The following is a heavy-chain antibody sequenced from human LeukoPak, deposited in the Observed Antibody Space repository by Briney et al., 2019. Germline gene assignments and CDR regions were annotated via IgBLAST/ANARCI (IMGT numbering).Heavy chain of an antibody. J-gene: IGHJ4*02. CDR1: GFIFDDYA. Sequence: GTSLRLSCAASGFIFDDYAVHWVRQAPGKGLEWVSGISWNSGSMEYADSVKGRFTISRDNSKNTLYLQMNSLRAEDTAVYYCARDQDWGQGTLVTVSS. CDR2: ISWNSGSM. V-gene: IGHV3-9*01. CDR3: ARDQD.